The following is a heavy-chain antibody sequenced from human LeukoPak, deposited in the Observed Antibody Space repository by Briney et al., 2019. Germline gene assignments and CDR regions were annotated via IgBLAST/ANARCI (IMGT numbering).Heavy chain of an antibody. J-gene: IGHJ5*02. CDR3: ARDLGQYYDTSDNWFDP. CDR1: GLTFSSYW. D-gene: IGHD3-22*01. CDR2: INSDGINT. V-gene: IGHV3-74*01. Sequence: GGSLRLSCAASGLTFSSYWMIWVRQAPGKGLVWVSRINSDGINTSYADSVQGRFTISRDNAKNTLNLQMNSLRAEDTAVYYCARDLGQYYDTSDNWFDPWGQGTLVTVSS.